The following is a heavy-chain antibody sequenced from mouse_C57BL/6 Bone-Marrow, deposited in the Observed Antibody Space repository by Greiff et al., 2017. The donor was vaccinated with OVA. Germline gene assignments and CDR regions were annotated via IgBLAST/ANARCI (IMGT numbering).Heavy chain of an antibody. CDR1: GYTFTCYW. CDR3: ARGGQWYFGG. J-gene: IGHJ1*03. V-gene: IGHV1-74*01. CDR2: IHPSDSDT. D-gene: IGHD3-1*01. Sequence: VQLQQPGAELVTPVASVKVSCKASGYTFTCYWMHWVTQRPGQGLEWIGRIHPSDSDTIYCQKFMGKATLTVDKSSSTAYMKLSSLTSEDAAVYYGARGGQWYFGGWGTGITVTVSS.